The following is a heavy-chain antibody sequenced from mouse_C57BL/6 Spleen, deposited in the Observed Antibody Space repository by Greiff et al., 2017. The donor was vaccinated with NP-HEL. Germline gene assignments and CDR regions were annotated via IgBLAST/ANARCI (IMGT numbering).Heavy chain of an antibody. D-gene: IGHD4-1*01. Sequence: ESGPGLVKPSQSLSLTCSVTGYSITSGYYWNWIRQFPGNKLEWMGYISYDGSNNYNPSLKNRISITRDTSKNQFFLKLNSVTTEDTATYYCARGISGTGGFAYWGQGTLVTVSA. V-gene: IGHV3-6*01. CDR2: ISYDGSN. CDR3: ARGISGTGGFAY. J-gene: IGHJ3*01. CDR1: GYSITSGYY.